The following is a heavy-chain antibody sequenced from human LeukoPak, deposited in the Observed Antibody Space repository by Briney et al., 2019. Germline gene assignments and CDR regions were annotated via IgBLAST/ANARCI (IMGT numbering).Heavy chain of an antibody. D-gene: IGHD2-2*02. V-gene: IGHV1-69*13. CDR2: IIPIFGTA. CDR1: GGTFSSYA. J-gene: IGHJ5*02. CDR3: ARGEEEAYCSSTSCYTNWFDP. Sequence: ASVKVSCKASGGTFSSYAISWVRQAPGQGLEWMGGIIPIFGTASYAQKFQGRVTITADESTSTAYMELSSLRSEDTAVYYCARGEEEAYCSSTSCYTNWFDPWGQGTLVTVSS.